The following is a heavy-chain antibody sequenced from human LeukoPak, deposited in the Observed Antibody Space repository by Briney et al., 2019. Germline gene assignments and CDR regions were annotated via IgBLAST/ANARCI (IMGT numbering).Heavy chain of an antibody. D-gene: IGHD3-22*01. Sequence: GSLSLSCAASGFPFSGSAMHWVRQASGKGLEWVGRIRSKANSYATAYAASVKGRFTLSRDDSKNTAYLQMDSLKTEDTAVYYCTSRGDSSGYSYPFDYWGQGTLVTVSS. CDR3: TSRGDSSGYSYPFDY. V-gene: IGHV3-73*01. CDR1: GFPFSGSA. J-gene: IGHJ4*02. CDR2: IRSKANSYAT.